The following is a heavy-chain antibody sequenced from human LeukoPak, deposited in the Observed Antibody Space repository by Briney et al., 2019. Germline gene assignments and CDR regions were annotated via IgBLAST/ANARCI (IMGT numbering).Heavy chain of an antibody. CDR1: GFTFSSCS. Sequence: GGSLRLSCAASGFTFSSCSMIWVRQAPGKGLEWVSSISSSSSYIYYADSVKGRFTISRDNAKNSLYLQMNSLRAEDTAVYYCASEGAARGNWFDPWGQGTLVTVSS. V-gene: IGHV3-21*01. J-gene: IGHJ5*02. CDR2: ISSSSSYI. CDR3: ASEGAARGNWFDP. D-gene: IGHD6-6*01.